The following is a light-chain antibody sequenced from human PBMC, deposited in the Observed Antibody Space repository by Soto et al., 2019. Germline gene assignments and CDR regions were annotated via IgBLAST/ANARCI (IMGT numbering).Light chain of an antibody. V-gene: IGKV1-39*01. Sequence: DLQVTQSPSSLSASLGDRVTITCRASENIKNYLSWYQQKPGKAPKLLIYGASTLKTGVPSRFIGSGSGTDFTFTIGSLQPDDFATYYCAQIYSAQWTFGQGTRV. CDR2: GAS. J-gene: IGKJ1*01. CDR1: ENIKNY. CDR3: AQIYSAQWT.